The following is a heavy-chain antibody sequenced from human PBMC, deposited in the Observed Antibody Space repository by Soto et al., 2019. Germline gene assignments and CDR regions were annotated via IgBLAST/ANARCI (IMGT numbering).Heavy chain of an antibody. J-gene: IGHJ5*02. V-gene: IGHV1-2*02. Sequence: ASVRVSCKASGYTFTGYYMHWVRQAPGQGLEWMGWINPNSGGTNYAQKFQGRVTMTRDTSISTAYMELSRLRSDDTAVYYCARVPEQYCSSTSCYSNWFDPWGQGTLVTVPQ. CDR3: ARVPEQYCSSTSCYSNWFDP. CDR2: INPNSGGT. D-gene: IGHD2-2*01. CDR1: GYTFTGYY.